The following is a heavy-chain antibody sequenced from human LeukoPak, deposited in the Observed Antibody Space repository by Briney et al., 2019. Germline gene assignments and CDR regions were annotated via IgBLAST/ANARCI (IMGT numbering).Heavy chain of an antibody. D-gene: IGHD6-13*01. CDR1: GGSISSFY. V-gene: IGHV4-4*07. CDR3: ARTYGSSGLGYFDL. J-gene: IGHJ2*01. Sequence: SETLSLTCTVSGGSISSFYWSWTRQPAGKGLEWIGRIYTSGSTNYNPSLRSRVTMSVDTSKNQFSLKLSSVTAADTAVYYCARTYGSSGLGYFDLWGRGTLVTVSS. CDR2: IYTSGST.